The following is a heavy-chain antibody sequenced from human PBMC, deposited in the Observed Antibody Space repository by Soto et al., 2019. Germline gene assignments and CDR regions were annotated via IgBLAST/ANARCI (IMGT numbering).Heavy chain of an antibody. CDR1: GFTFSSYA. CDR3: ARDAALRRYYFDY. CDR2: ISGSGGST. V-gene: IGHV3-23*01. D-gene: IGHD3-16*01. J-gene: IGHJ4*02. Sequence: GGSLRLSCAASGFTFSSYAMSWVRQAPGKGLEWVSAISGSGGSTYYADSVKGRFTISRDNFKYTLYIQMNTLTAEDTAIYYCARDAALRRYYFDYWGQGTLVTVSS.